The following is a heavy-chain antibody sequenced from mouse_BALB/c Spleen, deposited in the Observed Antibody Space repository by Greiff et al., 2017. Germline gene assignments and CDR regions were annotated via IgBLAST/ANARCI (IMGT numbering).Heavy chain of an antibody. D-gene: IGHD2-4*01. V-gene: IGHV2-6-7*01. CDR2: IWGDGST. CDR3: ARGRGVPARMTTRFAY. J-gene: IGHJ3*01. CDR1: GFSLTGYG. Sequence: QVQLKESGPGLVAPSQSLSITCTVSGFSLTGYGVNWVRQPPGKGLEWVGRIWGDGSTDYNSALKSRLSISKDKAKSQVFLKMNSLQTDDTDRYYCARGRGVPARMTTRFAYWGQGTTVTVSA.